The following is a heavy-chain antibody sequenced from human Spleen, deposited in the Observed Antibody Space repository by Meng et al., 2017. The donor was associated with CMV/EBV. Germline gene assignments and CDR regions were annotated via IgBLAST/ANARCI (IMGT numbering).Heavy chain of an antibody. J-gene: IGHJ4*02. CDR1: GFPFFSYS. V-gene: IGHV3-30*04. D-gene: IGHD6-19*01. CDR2: MSYDGSNK. Sequence: GESLKISCAASGFPFFSYSIHWVRQAPGKGLEWVALMSYDGSNKYYADSVKGRFNISRDKSKSTLYLQMNSLRAEDTAVYYCARGSTSSGWPDFDYWGQGALVTVSS. CDR3: ARGSTSSGWPDFDY.